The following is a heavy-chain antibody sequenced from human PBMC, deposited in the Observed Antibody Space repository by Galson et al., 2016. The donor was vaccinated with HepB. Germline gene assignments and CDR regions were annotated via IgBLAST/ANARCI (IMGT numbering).Heavy chain of an antibody. Sequence: SLRLSCAASGFSFSDYAMSWVRQAPGKGLEWVSGISGSGGSTYHADSVKGRFTISRDDARHSLYLQMDSLRAEDTAVYYCAGGSRELLFGSWFDPWAQGTLVTVSS. D-gene: IGHD1-26*01. V-gene: IGHV3-23*01. CDR1: GFSFSDYA. J-gene: IGHJ5*02. CDR3: AGGSRELLFGSWFDP. CDR2: ISGSGGST.